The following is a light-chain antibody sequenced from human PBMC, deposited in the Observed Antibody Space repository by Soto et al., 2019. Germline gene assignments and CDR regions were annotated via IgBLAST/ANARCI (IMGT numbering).Light chain of an antibody. CDR2: GAS. CDR1: QSVRSN. CDR3: QQYNNWPPWT. V-gene: IGKV3-15*01. J-gene: IGKJ1*01. Sequence: EIVMTQSPATLSESPGERATLSCRASQSVRSNVAWYQQKPGQAPRLLIYGASSRATGIPARFSGSGSGTEFTLTISSLQSEDIAVYYCQQYNNWPPWTFGQGTKVEIK.